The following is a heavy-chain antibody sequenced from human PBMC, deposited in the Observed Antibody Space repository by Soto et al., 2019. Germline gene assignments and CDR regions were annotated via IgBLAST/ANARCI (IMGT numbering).Heavy chain of an antibody. CDR2: IYNTGGT. CDR3: ARHQFQHLVLSPFDI. D-gene: IGHD2-21*01. Sequence: QVQLQESGPGLVKPSETLSLTCTVSGGSVSSYYWSWIRQPPGKGLEWIAYIYNTGGTNYNPSLKSRVTISVDTSKNQFSLSLNSVTAADTAVYYCARHQFQHLVLSPFDIWGQGTLVTVSA. J-gene: IGHJ3*02. CDR1: GGSVSSYY. V-gene: IGHV4-59*08.